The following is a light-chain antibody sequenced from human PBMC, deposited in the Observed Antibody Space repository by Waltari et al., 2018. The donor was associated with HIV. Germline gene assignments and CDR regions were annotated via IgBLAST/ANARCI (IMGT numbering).Light chain of an antibody. CDR2: DAS. CDR3: QQRSNWPPA. CDR1: QSVSSY. V-gene: IGKV3-11*01. J-gene: IGKJ4*01. Sequence: EIVLTQSPATLSLSPGERATLSCRASQSVSSYFAWYQQKPGQAPRLLIYDASKRATGIPARFSGSGSGTDFTLTSNSREPEDFAVYYCQQRSNWPPAFGGGTKVEIK.